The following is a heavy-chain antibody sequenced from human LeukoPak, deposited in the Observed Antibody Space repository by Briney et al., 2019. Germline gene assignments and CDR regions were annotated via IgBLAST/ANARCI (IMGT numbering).Heavy chain of an antibody. CDR3: ARRPGYGDLRNSFDY. D-gene: IGHD4-17*01. CDR1: GGSISSYY. CDR2: IYYSGST. V-gene: IGHV4-59*08. J-gene: IGHJ4*02. Sequence: ASETLSLTCTVSGGSISSYYWSWIRQPPGKGLEWSGYIYYSGSTNYNPSLKSRVTISVDTSKNQFSLKLSSVTAADTAVYYCARRPGYGDLRNSFDYWGQGTLVTVSS.